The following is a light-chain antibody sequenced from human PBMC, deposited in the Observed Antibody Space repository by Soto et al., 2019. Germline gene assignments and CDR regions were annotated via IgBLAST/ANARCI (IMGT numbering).Light chain of an antibody. CDR1: QSISSY. CDR3: QQSYSTPFT. Sequence: DIQMTQSPSSLSASVGDRVTITCRASQSISSYLNWYQQKPGKAPKLLIYAASSLQSVVPSRFSGTASGTDFTLSISSLQPEDFATYYCQQSYSTPFTFGPGTKVDIK. J-gene: IGKJ3*01. CDR2: AAS. V-gene: IGKV1-39*01.